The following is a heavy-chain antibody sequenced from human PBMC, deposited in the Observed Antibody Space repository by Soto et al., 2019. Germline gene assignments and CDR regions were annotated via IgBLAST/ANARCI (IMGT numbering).Heavy chain of an antibody. D-gene: IGHD3-22*01. V-gene: IGHV1-46*01. Sequence: ASVKVSCKAAGYTFTTYYVHWVRQAPGQGLEWMGVIDPTHGSTTYAQKFQGRVTMTSDTSTNTVYMELSSLKSEDTAVYYCARVPYDTTGYYAFWGQGTLVTVSS. CDR3: ARVPYDTTGYYAF. CDR2: IDPTHGST. CDR1: GYTFTTYY. J-gene: IGHJ4*02.